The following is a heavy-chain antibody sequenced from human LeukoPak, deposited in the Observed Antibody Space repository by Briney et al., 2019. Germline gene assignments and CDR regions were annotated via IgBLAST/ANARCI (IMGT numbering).Heavy chain of an antibody. V-gene: IGHV3-48*03. CDR2: ISSSGSGSTK. CDR1: GLTFSSYD. Sequence: GGSLRLSCAASGLTFSSYDMNWVRQAPGKGLEWVSYISSSGSGSTKFYADSVKGRFTISRDNAENSLYLQMNSLRVEDTAVYYCARDKEFSSGWYFDNWGQGTLVTVSS. J-gene: IGHJ4*02. CDR3: ARDKEFSSGWYFDN. D-gene: IGHD6-19*01.